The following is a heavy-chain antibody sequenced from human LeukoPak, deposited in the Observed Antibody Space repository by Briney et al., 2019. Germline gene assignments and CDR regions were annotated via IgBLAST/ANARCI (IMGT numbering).Heavy chain of an antibody. J-gene: IGHJ5*02. CDR3: ARARGYCSGGSCYWKNWFDP. D-gene: IGHD2-15*01. V-gene: IGHV4-34*01. Sequence: SETLSLTCAVYGGSFIGYYWSWIRQPPGKGLEWIGKINHSGSTNYNPSLKSRVTISVDTSKNQFSLKLSSVTAADTAVYYCARARGYCSGGSCYWKNWFDPWGQGTLVTVSS. CDR2: INHSGST. CDR1: GGSFIGYY.